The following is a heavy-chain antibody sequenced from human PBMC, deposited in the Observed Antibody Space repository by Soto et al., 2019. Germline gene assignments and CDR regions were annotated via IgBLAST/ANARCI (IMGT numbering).Heavy chain of an antibody. Sequence: GASVKVSCKASGYTFTNYGISWVRQPPGQGLEWMGWISAYDGNTNYAQKLQGRVTMTTDTSTSTAYMELRSLRSDDTAVYYCARPYYYDSSGHATWGQGTLVTVSS. CDR2: ISAYDGNT. CDR3: ARPYYYDSSGHAT. CDR1: GYTFTNYG. J-gene: IGHJ5*02. D-gene: IGHD3-22*01. V-gene: IGHV1-18*01.